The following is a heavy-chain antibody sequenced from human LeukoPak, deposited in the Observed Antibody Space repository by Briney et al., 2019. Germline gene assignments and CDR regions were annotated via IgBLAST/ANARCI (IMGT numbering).Heavy chain of an antibody. CDR3: ARDSSGYQRNWFDP. Sequence: GGSLRLSCAASGFTFSTFGMIWVRQAPGKGLEWVSSISSGSYIYYADAVKARFTISRDNAKNSLYLQMNSLRAEDTAVYYCARDSSGYQRNWFDPWGQGTLVTVSS. D-gene: IGHD3-22*01. J-gene: IGHJ5*02. CDR1: GFTFSTFG. CDR2: ISSGSYI. V-gene: IGHV3-21*01.